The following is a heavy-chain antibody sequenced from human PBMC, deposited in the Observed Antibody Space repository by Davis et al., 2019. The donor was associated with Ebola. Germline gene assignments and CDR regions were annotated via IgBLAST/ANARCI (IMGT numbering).Heavy chain of an antibody. J-gene: IGHJ4*02. CDR2: IYYSGST. CDR1: GGSISSYY. Sequence: MPSETLSLTCTVSGGSISSYYWSWIRQPPGKGLEWIGYIYYSGSTNYNPSLKSRVTISVDTSKNQFSLKLSSVTAADTAVYYCARVYYYGSGSFDYWGQGTLVTVSS. V-gene: IGHV4-59*08. CDR3: ARVYYYGSGSFDY. D-gene: IGHD3-10*01.